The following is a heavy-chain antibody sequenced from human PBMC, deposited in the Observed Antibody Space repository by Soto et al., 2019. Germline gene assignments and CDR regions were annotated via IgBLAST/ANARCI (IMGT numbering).Heavy chain of an antibody. CDR3: GREMSFGAFDI. J-gene: IGHJ3*02. Sequence: GASVKVSCKASGGTSSSYAICWVRQSPGQGLEWMGGIIPIFGTANYAQKFQGRVTITADESTTTAYMELRSLRFEDTAVYYCGREMSFGAFDIWGKGTMVTVSS. CDR1: GGTSSSYA. D-gene: IGHD1-26*01. CDR2: IIPIFGTA. V-gene: IGHV1-69*13.